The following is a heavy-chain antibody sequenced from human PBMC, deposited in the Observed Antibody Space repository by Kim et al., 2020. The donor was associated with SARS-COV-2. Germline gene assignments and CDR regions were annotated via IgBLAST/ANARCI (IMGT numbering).Heavy chain of an antibody. D-gene: IGHD4-17*01. J-gene: IGHJ6*02. CDR2: IYYSGST. CDR3: ARHGIYTVRLLDYYGMDV. V-gene: IGHV4-39*01. Sequence: SETLSLTCTVPGGSISSSSYYWGWIRQPPGKGLEWIGSIYYSGSTYYNPSLKSRVTISVDTSKNQFSLKLSSVTAADTAVYYCARHGIYTVRLLDYYGMDVWGQGTTVTVSS. CDR1: GGSISSSSYY.